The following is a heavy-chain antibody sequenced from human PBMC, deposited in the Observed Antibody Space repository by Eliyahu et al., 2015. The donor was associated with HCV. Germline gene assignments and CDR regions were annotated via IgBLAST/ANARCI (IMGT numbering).Heavy chain of an antibody. CDR2: IKQDGSER. Sequence: EVQLVESGGGLVQPGGSLRLSCATSGFTFNTYWMSWIRQAPGKGLEWVAKIKQDGSERYYVDSVKGRFTISRDNAKKSVYLQMNSLRAEDTAVYYCARASYDSTGCLDYWGQGTLVTVSS. V-gene: IGHV3-7*01. CDR1: GFTFNTYW. J-gene: IGHJ4*02. CDR3: ARASYDSTGCLDY. D-gene: IGHD3-22*01.